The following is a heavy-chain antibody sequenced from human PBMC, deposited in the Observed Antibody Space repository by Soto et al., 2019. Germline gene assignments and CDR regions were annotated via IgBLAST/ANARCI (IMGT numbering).Heavy chain of an antibody. J-gene: IGHJ4*02. CDR1: GDSISSPTW. V-gene: IGHV4-4*02. Sequence: QVQLQESGPGLVKPSETLSLTCDVSGDSISSPTWWTWVRQPPGKGLEWIGEVYHSGSTNYNSSLKSRVTLSVDKSKNQFSLRLTSVTAADTAVYYCATRAPIDGDPYWVQGTLVTVSS. D-gene: IGHD4-17*01. CDR2: VYHSGST. CDR3: ATRAPIDGDPY.